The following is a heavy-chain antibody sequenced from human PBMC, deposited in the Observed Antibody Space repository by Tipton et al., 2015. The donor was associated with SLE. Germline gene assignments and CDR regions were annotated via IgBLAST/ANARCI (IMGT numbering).Heavy chain of an antibody. CDR3: ARGWELGSYYNMDV. Sequence: TLSLTCIVSGSSIDGGYHWGWIRQPPGKGLEWIANIHHSGRTYYNPSLKSRVTISMDTSKNQFSLKLSSVTAADTAVYYWARGWELGSYYNMDVWGRGTTVTVSS. J-gene: IGHJ6*03. D-gene: IGHD3-10*01. CDR1: GSSIDGGYH. CDR2: IHHSGRT. V-gene: IGHV4-38-2*02.